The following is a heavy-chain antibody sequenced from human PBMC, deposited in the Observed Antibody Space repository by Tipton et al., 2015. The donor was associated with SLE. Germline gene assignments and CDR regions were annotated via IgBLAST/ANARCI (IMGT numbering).Heavy chain of an antibody. CDR1: GFTFSSYS. Sequence: SLRLSCAASGFTFSSYSMNWVRQAPGKGLEWVSYISSSGSTIYYADSVKGRFTISRDNAKNSLYLQMNSLRAEDTAVYYCARGSVLMVYAILDYWGQGTLVTVSS. J-gene: IGHJ4*02. V-gene: IGHV3-48*04. CDR2: ISSSGSTI. D-gene: IGHD2-8*01. CDR3: ARGSVLMVYAILDY.